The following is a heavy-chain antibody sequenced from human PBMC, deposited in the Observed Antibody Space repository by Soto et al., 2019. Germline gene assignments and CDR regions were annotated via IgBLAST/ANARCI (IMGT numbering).Heavy chain of an antibody. CDR1: GGTFSSYT. CDR3: ARDIGGDLVSYDYGDFETLPFDY. D-gene: IGHD4-17*01. CDR2: IIPILGIA. J-gene: IGHJ4*02. Sequence: GASVKVSCKASGGTFSSYTISWVRQAPGQGLEWMGSIIPILGIANYAQKFQGRVTITADKSTSTAYMELSSLRSEDTAVYYCARDIGGDLVSYDYGDFETLPFDYWGQGTLVTVSS. V-gene: IGHV1-69*04.